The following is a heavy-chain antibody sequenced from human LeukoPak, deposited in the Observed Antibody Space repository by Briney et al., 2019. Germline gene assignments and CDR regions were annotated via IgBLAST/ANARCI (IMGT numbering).Heavy chain of an antibody. V-gene: IGHV3-64*01. J-gene: IGHJ4*02. D-gene: IGHD2-15*01. Sequence: GGSLRLSCAASGFTFSSYAMHWVRQAPGKGLEYVSAISSNGGSTYYANSVKGRFTISRGNSKNTLYLQMGSLRAEDMAVYYCARDGPYCSGGSCYFDYWGQGTLVTVSS. CDR2: ISSNGGST. CDR1: GFTFSSYA. CDR3: ARDGPYCSGGSCYFDY.